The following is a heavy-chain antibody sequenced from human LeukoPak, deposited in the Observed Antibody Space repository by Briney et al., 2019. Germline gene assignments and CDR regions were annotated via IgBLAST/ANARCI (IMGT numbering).Heavy chain of an antibody. J-gene: IGHJ4*02. V-gene: IGHV7-4-1*02. Sequence: ASVKVSCKASGYTFTSYAMNWVRQAPGQGLEWMGWINTNTGNPTYAQGFTGRFVFSLDTSVSTAYLQISSLKAEDTAVYYCARTIRSRYSSGCGYWGQGTLVTVSS. CDR2: INTNTGNP. CDR1: GYTFTSYA. D-gene: IGHD6-19*01. CDR3: ARTIRSRYSSGCGY.